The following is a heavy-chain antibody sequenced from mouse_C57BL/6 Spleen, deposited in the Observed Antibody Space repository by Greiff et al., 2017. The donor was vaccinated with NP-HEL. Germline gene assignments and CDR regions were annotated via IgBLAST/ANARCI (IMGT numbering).Heavy chain of an antibody. CDR2: IRNKANGYTT. D-gene: IGHD2-4*01. CDR3: ARSYDYDEGAYFDY. V-gene: IGHV7-3*01. CDR1: GFTFTDYY. Sequence: EVQVVESGGGLVQPGGSLSLSCAASGFTFTDYYMSWVRQPPGKALEWLGFIRNKANGYTTEYSASVKGRFTISRDNSQSIRYLQMNALRAEDSATYYCARSYDYDEGAYFDYWGQGTTLTVSS. J-gene: IGHJ2*01.